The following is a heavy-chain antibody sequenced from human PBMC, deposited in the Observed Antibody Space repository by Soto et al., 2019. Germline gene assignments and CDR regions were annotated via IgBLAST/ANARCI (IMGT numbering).Heavy chain of an antibody. CDR2: IIPILGIA. D-gene: IGHD4-17*01. CDR1: GGTFSSYT. CDR3: ARGPTQYYFDY. Sequence: QVQLVQSGAEVKKPGSSVKVSCKASGGTFSSYTISWVRQAPGQGLEWMGRIIPILGIANYAQKFQGRVTITADKSTNTAYMELSILRSEDTAVYYCARGPTQYYFDYWGQGTLVTVSS. J-gene: IGHJ4*02. V-gene: IGHV1-69*02.